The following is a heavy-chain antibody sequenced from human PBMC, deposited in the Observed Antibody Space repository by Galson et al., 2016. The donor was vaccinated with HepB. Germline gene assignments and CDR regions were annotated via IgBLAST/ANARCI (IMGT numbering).Heavy chain of an antibody. CDR1: GFTFSNFP. D-gene: IGHD2/OR15-2a*01. Sequence: SLRLSCAASGFTFSNFPMHWVRQAPGKGLEWVAVISYDGTNKFYADSVRGRFAISRDNSKNTVFLQTNSLRPEDTAVFYCARARDTFFDSWGQGTLVTVPS. CDR2: ISYDGTNK. J-gene: IGHJ4*02. V-gene: IGHV3-30*09. CDR3: ARARDTFFDS.